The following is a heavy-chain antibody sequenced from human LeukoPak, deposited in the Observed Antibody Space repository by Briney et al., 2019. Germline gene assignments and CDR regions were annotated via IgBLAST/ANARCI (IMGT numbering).Heavy chain of an antibody. Sequence: SETLSLTCTVCVGSINNYYWSWIRQPPGKGLEWIGYIYYNWRTNYSPSLKSRVTISIDTSSNQSSLIRASVTAADTAVYYCARGGVVATYYMDVWGKGTTVTVSS. D-gene: IGHD1-26*01. V-gene: IGHV4-59*01. CDR2: IYYNWRT. CDR1: VGSINNYY. CDR3: ARGGVVATYYMDV. J-gene: IGHJ6*03.